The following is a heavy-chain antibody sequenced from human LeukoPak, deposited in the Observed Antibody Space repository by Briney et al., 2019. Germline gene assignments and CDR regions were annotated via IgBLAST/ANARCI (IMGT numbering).Heavy chain of an antibody. CDR1: GGSFSGYY. Sequence: PSETLSLTCAVYGGSFSGYYLSWIRQPPGKGLEWIGEINHSGSTNYNPSLKSRVTISVDTSKNQFSLKLSSVTAADTAVYYCARGRGTAGSWGQGTLVTVSS. V-gene: IGHV4-34*01. J-gene: IGHJ4*02. CDR3: ARGRGTAGS. D-gene: IGHD6-13*01. CDR2: INHSGST.